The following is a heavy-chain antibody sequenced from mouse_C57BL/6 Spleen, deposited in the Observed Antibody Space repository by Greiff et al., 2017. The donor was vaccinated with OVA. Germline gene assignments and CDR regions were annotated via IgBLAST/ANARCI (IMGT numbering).Heavy chain of an antibody. CDR2: IYPSDSET. CDR1: GYTFTSYW. D-gene: IGHD3-3*01. Sequence: QVQLQQPGAELVRPGSSVKLSCKASGYTFTSYWMDWVKQRPGQGLEWIGNIYPSDSETHYNQKFKDKATLTVDKSSSTAYMQLSSLTSEDSAVYYCAREGSWGRNSYYFDYWGQGTTLTVSS. J-gene: IGHJ2*01. CDR3: AREGSWGRNSYYFDY. V-gene: IGHV1-61*01.